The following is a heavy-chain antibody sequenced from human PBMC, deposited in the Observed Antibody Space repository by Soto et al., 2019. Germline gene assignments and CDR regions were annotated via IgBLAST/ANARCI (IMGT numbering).Heavy chain of an antibody. CDR1: GFTFSNYA. CDR3: ARSLRSYYALGGFDYGMDV. V-gene: IGHV3-33*08. CDR2: IWYDGSNK. D-gene: IGHD1-26*01. Sequence: SGGSLRLSCAASGFTFSNYAIHWVRQAPGKGLEWVAVIWYDGSNKYYADSVKGRFTISRDNSKNTLYLQMNSLRAEDTAVYYCARSLRSYYALGGFDYGMDVWGQGTTVTVSS. J-gene: IGHJ6*02.